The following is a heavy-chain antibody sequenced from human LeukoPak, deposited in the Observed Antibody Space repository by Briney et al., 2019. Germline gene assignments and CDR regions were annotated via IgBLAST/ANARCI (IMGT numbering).Heavy chain of an antibody. V-gene: IGHV4-39*07. Sequence: SETLSLTCTVSGGSISSSNYYWGWIRQPPGKGLEWIGNIYYSGSTYYNPSLKSRVTISVDTSKNQFSLRLNSVTAADTAVYYCARGSSGWYLSAFDIWGQGTMVTVSS. CDR1: GGSISSSNYY. CDR2: IYYSGST. CDR3: ARGSSGWYLSAFDI. D-gene: IGHD6-19*01. J-gene: IGHJ3*02.